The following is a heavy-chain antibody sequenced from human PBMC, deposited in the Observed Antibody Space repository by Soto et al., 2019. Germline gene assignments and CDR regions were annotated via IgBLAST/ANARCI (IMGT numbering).Heavy chain of an antibody. CDR3: AHRYCTSTVCYSFDY. J-gene: IGHJ4*02. Sequence: QITLKESGPTLVKPTQTLTLTCTFSGFSLSTSGVGVGWIRQPPGKAVEWLALIYWDDDKRYNASLKNRLSITRDTSQNEVVLTVTNMDPVDSATYYCAHRYCTSTVCYSFDYWGQGTQVTVSS. CDR1: GFSLSTSGVG. CDR2: IYWDDDK. D-gene: IGHD2-8*01. V-gene: IGHV2-5*02.